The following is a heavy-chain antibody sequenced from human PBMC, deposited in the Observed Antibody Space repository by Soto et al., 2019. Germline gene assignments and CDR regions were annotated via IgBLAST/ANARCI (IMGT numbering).Heavy chain of an antibody. CDR2: ISGSGGST. V-gene: IGHV3-23*01. Sequence: EVQLLESGGGLVQPGGSLRLSCAASGFTFSSYAMSWVRQAPGKGLEWVSAISGSGGSTYYADSVKGRFTISRDNSKNTLYLQMNSLRAEDTAVYYCAKDSEGYYDILTGYRVGAFDIWGQGTMVTVSS. CDR1: GFTFSSYA. J-gene: IGHJ3*02. D-gene: IGHD3-9*01. CDR3: AKDSEGYYDILTGYRVGAFDI.